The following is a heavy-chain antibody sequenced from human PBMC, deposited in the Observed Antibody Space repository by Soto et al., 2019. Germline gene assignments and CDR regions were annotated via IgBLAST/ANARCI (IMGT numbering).Heavy chain of an antibody. CDR1: GFTFSSYA. Sequence: GGSLRLSCAASGFTFSSYAMSWVRQAPGKGLEWVSAISGSGGNTYYADSVKGRFTISRDNYKNSLYLQMNSLRAEDTAVYYCAKGIYGDFDYWGQGTLVTVSS. V-gene: IGHV3-23*01. CDR3: AKGIYGDFDY. CDR2: ISGSGGNT. D-gene: IGHD4-17*01. J-gene: IGHJ4*02.